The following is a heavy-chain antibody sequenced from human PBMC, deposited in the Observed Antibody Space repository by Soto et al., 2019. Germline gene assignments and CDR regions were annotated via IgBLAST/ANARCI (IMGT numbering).Heavy chain of an antibody. CDR2: IWYDGSNK. J-gene: IGHJ4*02. D-gene: IGHD3-9*01. CDR3: ARDPLHYDILTGYSPHYFDY. CDR1: GFTLRDYG. V-gene: IGHV3-33*01. Sequence: SLRLSCAASGFTLRDYGMHWVRQAPGKGLEWVAVIWYDGSNKYYAESVKGRFTISRDNSKNTLHLQMNSLRAEDTAVYYCARDPLHYDILTGYSPHYFDYWGQGSLVTVSS.